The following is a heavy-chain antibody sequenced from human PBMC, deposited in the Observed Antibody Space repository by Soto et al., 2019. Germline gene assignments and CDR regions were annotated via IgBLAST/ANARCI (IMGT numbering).Heavy chain of an antibody. J-gene: IGHJ4*02. Sequence: QVQLQESGPGLVKPSETLSPTCTVSGGSISTFYWSWIRQPPGKGLEWIGYIYPTGNTPYNPSLISRFAISVDTSKNQFSLRLNSVTAADTAVYYCADDVPSGSYHFDYWGQGNLFTVSS. CDR2: IYPTGNT. CDR3: ADDVPSGSYHFDY. CDR1: GGSISTFY. V-gene: IGHV4-59*03. D-gene: IGHD1-26*01.